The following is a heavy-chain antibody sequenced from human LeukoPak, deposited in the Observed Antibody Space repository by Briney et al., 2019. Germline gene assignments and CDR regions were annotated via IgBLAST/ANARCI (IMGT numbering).Heavy chain of an antibody. CDR1: GFPFSSYA. V-gene: IGHV3-23*01. J-gene: IGHJ4*02. D-gene: IGHD2-21*01. CDR3: ARVADTHISDY. Sequence: GGSLRLSCAASGFPFSSYAMTWVRQAPGKGLEWVSAISGSGGNTYNADSVKGRFTISRDNSRNTLYLQMNSLRAEDTALYYCARVADTHISDYWGQGTLVTVSS. CDR2: ISGSGGNT.